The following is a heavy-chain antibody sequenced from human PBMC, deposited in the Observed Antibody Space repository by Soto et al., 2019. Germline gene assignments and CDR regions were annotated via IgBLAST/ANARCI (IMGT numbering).Heavy chain of an antibody. CDR2: INQHGSEK. Sequence: EVQLVESGGGLVQPGGSLRLSCAASGFTFNRYWMKWVRQAPGRGREWMGNINQHGSEKHYVDSVKGRFTISRDNAKDSVYLQMNSLKAKDTAMYYCARGGYDYSNPFDYWGQGTLVTVSS. V-gene: IGHV3-7*04. J-gene: IGHJ4*02. CDR1: GFTFNRYW. D-gene: IGHD4-4*01. CDR3: ARGGYDYSNPFDY.